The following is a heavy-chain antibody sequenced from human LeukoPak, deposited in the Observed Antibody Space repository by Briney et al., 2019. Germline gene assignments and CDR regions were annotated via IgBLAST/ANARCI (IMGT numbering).Heavy chain of an antibody. CDR3: AKVPHVWGSYRYSFDY. J-gene: IGHJ4*02. CDR2: ISGSSNYI. Sequence: PGGSLRLSCAASGFTFSDYTMNWVRLAPGKGLEWVSSISGSSNYIYYADSVKGRFTISRGNAKNSLYLQMNSLRAEDTAVYYCAKVPHVWGSYRYSFDYWGQGTLVTVSS. CDR1: GFTFSDYT. V-gene: IGHV3-21*04. D-gene: IGHD3-16*02.